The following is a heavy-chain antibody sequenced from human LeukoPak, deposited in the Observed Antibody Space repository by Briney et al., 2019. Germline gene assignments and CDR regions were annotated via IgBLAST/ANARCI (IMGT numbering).Heavy chain of an antibody. D-gene: IGHD4-17*01. Sequence: SETLSLTCTVSGVSISSGNYYWTWIRQHPGKGLEWIGCLHPTGSTHYNPSLKGRLSISVGTSKNQFSLRLNSVTAADTAVYYCVKDRGDYGGDTGYFDYWGQGTHVTVSS. CDR2: LHPTGST. CDR3: VKDRGDYGGDTGYFDY. J-gene: IGHJ4*02. CDR1: GVSISSGNYY. V-gene: IGHV4-31*03.